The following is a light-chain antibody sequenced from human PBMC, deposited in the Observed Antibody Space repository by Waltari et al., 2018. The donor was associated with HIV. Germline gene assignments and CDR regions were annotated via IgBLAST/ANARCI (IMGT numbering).Light chain of an antibody. V-gene: IGKV3-15*01. CDR2: GAS. J-gene: IGKJ4*01. CDR3: QQYKNWPSRT. CDR1: QSVSSN. Sequence: EIVMTQSPATLSVSPGERATLPCRASQSVSSNLAWYQQKPVQAPRLLIYGASTRATGIPARFSGSGSGTEFTLTISSLQSEDFAVYYCQQYKNWPSRTFGGGTKVEIK.